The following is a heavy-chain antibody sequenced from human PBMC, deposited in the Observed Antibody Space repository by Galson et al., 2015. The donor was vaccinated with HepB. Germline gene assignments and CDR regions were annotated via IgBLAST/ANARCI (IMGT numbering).Heavy chain of an antibody. D-gene: IGHD2-21*02. Sequence: SLRLSCAASGFTFSSYAMHWVRQAPGKGLEYVSAISSNGGSTYYADSVKGRFTISRDNSKNTLYLQMSSLRAEDTAVYYCVRAYCGGDCYNWFDPWGQGTLVTVSS. CDR3: VRAYCGGDCYNWFDP. CDR2: ISSNGGST. J-gene: IGHJ5*02. CDR1: GFTFSSYA. V-gene: IGHV3-64D*06.